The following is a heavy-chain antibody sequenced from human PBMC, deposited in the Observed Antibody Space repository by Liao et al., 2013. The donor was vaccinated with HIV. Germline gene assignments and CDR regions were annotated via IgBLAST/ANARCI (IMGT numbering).Heavy chain of an antibody. CDR3: AREGYYYDSSGDAFDI. V-gene: IGHV4-30-4*08. J-gene: IGHJ3*02. CDR1: GGSISSGDYY. Sequence: QVQLQESGPGLVKPSQTLSLTCTVSGGSISSGDYYWSWIRQPPGKGLEWIGYIYYSGSTYYNPSLKSRVTISVDTSKNQFSLKLSSVTAADTAVYYCAREGYYYDSSGDAFDIWGQGTMVTVSS. CDR2: IYYSGST. D-gene: IGHD3-22*01.